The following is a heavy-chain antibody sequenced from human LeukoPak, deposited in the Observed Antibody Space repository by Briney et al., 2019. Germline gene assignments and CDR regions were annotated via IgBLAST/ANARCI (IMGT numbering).Heavy chain of an antibody. CDR1: GYTFTSYA. CDR2: INAGNGNT. D-gene: IGHD3-3*01. CDR3: ARDYLAFSYYDFWSGYYSGNWFDP. V-gene: IGHV1-3*01. Sequence: GASVKVSCKASGYTFTSYAMHWVRQAPGQRLEWMGWINAGNGNTKYSQKFQGRVTITRDTSASTAYMELSSLRSEDTAVYFCARDYLAFSYYDFWSGYYSGNWFDPWGQGTLVTVSS. J-gene: IGHJ5*02.